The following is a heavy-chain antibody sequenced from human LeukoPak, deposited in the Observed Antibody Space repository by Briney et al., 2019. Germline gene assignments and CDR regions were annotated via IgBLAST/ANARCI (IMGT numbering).Heavy chain of an antibody. CDR2: IYYSGST. CDR3: ARLAPSEDY. J-gene: IGHJ4*02. D-gene: IGHD2-2*01. Sequence: GSLRLSCAASGFSFSNYAMSWVRQAPGKGLEWIGSIYYSGSTYYNPSLKSRVTISVDTSKNQFSLKLSSVTAADTAVYYCARLAPSEDYWGQGTLVTVSS. CDR1: GFSFSNYA. V-gene: IGHV4-39*07.